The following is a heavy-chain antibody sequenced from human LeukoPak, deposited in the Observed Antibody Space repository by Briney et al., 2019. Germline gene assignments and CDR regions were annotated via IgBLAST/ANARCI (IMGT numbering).Heavy chain of an antibody. V-gene: IGHV1-18*01. Sequence: ASVKVSCKASGYTFTSHGINWVRQAPGQGLEWMGWISAYNGNTNYAQRVQGRVTMTTDTSTSTAYMELRSLRSDDTAVYYCARGTQRYSNSSPDYWGQGTLVTVSS. J-gene: IGHJ4*02. CDR1: GYTFTSHG. CDR2: ISAYNGNT. D-gene: IGHD6-6*01. CDR3: ARGTQRYSNSSPDY.